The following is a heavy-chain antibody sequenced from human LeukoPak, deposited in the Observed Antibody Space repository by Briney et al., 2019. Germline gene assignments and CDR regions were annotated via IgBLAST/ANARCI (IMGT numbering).Heavy chain of an antibody. J-gene: IGHJ2*01. V-gene: IGHV4-31*03. CDR2: IYYSGST. Sequence: PSQTLSLTCTVSGGSLSSGGYYWSWIRQHPGKGLEWIGYIYYSGSTYYNPSLKSRVTISVDTSKNQFSLKLGSVTAADTAVYYCARGGYSYGSQEMGWYFDLWGRGTLVTVSS. CDR3: ARGGYSYGSQEMGWYFDL. D-gene: IGHD5-18*01. CDR1: GGSLSSGGYY.